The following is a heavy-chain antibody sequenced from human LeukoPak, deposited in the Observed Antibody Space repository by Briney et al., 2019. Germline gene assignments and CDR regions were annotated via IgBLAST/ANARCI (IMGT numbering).Heavy chain of an antibody. CDR2: ISSSSSTI. J-gene: IGHJ6*02. Sequence: GGSLRLSCAASGFTFSAYSMSWVRQAPGKGLEWVSYISSSSSTIYYADSVRGRFTISGDNAKNSLYLQMNSLGDEDTAVYYCARSVVPAASSSYYYYGMDVWGRGTTVTVSS. CDR1: GFTFSAYS. D-gene: IGHD2-2*01. V-gene: IGHV3-48*02. CDR3: ARSVVPAASSSYYYYGMDV.